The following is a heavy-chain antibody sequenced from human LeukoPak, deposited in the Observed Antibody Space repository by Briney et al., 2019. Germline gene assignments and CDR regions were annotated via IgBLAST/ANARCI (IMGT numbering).Heavy chain of an antibody. V-gene: IGHV5-51*01. D-gene: IGHD3-10*01. CDR3: ARHEFSVSGSYYMAY. J-gene: IGHJ4*02. CDR1: GYTFSSYW. Sequence: GESLKISCKGSGYTFSSYWIGWVRQMPGKGHEWMGTIYPADSDTKYGPSFEGQVTISGDKSISTAYLQWSSLKASDTAMYYCARHEFSVSGSYYMAYWGQGTLVTVSS. CDR2: IYPADSDT.